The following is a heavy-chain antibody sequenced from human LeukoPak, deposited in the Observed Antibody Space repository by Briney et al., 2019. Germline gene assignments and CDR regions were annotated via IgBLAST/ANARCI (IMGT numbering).Heavy chain of an antibody. CDR3: ARDGLGTDMVPKPSDAFDI. CDR2: ISYDGSNK. J-gene: IGHJ3*02. CDR1: GFTFGSYA. Sequence: GRSLRLSCAASGFTFGSYAMHWVRQAPGKGLEWVAVISYDGSNKYYADSVKGRFTISRDSSKNALYLQMNSLRAEDTAVYYCARDGLGTDMVPKPSDAFDIWGQGTMVTVSS. V-gene: IGHV3-30-3*01. D-gene: IGHD4/OR15-4a*01.